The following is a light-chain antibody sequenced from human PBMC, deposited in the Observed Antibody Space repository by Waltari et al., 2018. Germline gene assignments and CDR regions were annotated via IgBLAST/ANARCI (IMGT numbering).Light chain of an antibody. CDR3: QHYMVLPVS. Sequence: LPQFPGTLLLSSGARAPLPCRASQSVGRSLAWYQQRPGKAPRFLMYGASIMAADIPDRFAGSGSGTDFSLTISRLEPEDFALYYCQHYMVLPVSFGEGTKVEIK. CDR1: QSVGRS. CDR2: GAS. V-gene: IGKV3-20*01. J-gene: IGKJ4*02.